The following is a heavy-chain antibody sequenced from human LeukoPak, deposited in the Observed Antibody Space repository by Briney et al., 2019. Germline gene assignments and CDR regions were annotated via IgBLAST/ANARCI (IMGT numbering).Heavy chain of an antibody. CDR2: IYYSGST. CDR3: ARRDGSSGYYSDYYYGMDV. D-gene: IGHD3-22*01. V-gene: IGHV4-31*03. Sequence: SQTLSLTCTVSGGSISNGDHYWSWIRQHPGKGLEWIGHIYYSGSTYYNPSLKSRGIISVETSKNQFSLKLSSVTAADTAVYYCARRDGSSGYYSDYYYGMDVWGQGTTVTVSS. CDR1: GGSISNGDHY. J-gene: IGHJ6*02.